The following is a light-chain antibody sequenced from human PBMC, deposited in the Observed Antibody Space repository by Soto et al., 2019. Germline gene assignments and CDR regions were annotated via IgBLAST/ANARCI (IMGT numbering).Light chain of an antibody. CDR1: SSNIGSNT. Sequence: QTVVTQPPSASGTPGQRVTISCSGSSSNIGSNTVNWYQQLPGTPPKLLIYSNNQRPSGVPDRFSGSKSGTSASLAISGFQSEDEADYYCAAWDDSLNGFDVFGTGTKLTVL. CDR2: SNN. V-gene: IGLV1-44*01. CDR3: AAWDDSLNGFDV. J-gene: IGLJ1*01.